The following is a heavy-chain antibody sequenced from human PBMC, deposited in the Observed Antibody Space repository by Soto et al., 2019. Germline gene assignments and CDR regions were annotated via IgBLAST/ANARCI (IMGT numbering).Heavy chain of an antibody. CDR1: GDSLRGQS. V-gene: IGHV4-34*01. J-gene: IGHJ6*01. CDR2: LDQIGGT. Sequence: QVQLQQWGAGLLKASETLSLTCAVVGDSLRGQSWNWIRQSPGKGLELMGELDQIGGTNYHPSLKSRDIISDARCKYQFSLTLPSVTAAGTAVYYCAREDSYGCSGESLEFCGQGTRVTVSS. D-gene: IGHD2-8*02. CDR3: AREDSYGCSGESLEF.